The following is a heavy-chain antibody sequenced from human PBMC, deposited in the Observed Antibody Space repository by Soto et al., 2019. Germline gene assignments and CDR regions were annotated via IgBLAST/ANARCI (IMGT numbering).Heavy chain of an antibody. V-gene: IGHV2-5*02. Sequence: QITLKESGPTLVKPTQTLTLTCTFSGFSLSTSGVGVGWIRQPPGKALEWLALIYWDDDKRYSPSLKSRLTITKETSKNQVVLTMTNMDPVDTATYYCAHRLGYSYGGAFDIWGQGTMVTVSS. CDR1: GFSLSTSGVG. CDR2: IYWDDDK. D-gene: IGHD5-18*01. CDR3: AHRLGYSYGGAFDI. J-gene: IGHJ3*02.